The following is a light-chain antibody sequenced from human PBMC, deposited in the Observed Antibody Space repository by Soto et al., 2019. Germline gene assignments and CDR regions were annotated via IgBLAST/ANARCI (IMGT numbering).Light chain of an antibody. CDR1: ETISTY. J-gene: IGKJ4*01. Sequence: DIQMTQSPSSLSASVGDRVTITCRASETISTYLNWYQQKPGKAPRLLIYAASTVQSGVPSRFTGSGSERGFTLIINSLQPEDFATYFCQQSFTVPLTFGGGTKVEI. CDR3: QQSFTVPLT. V-gene: IGKV1-39*01. CDR2: AAS.